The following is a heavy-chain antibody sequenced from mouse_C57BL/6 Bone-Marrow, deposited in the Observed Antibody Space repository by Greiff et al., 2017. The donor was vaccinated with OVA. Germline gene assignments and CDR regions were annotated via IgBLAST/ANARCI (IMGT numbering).Heavy chain of an antibody. D-gene: IGHD2-10*01. CDR1: GYAFSSSW. CDR3: ARSAYYGNYWYFDV. J-gene: IGHJ1*03. V-gene: IGHV1-82*01. CDR2: IYPGDGDT. Sequence: VQLQESGPELVKPGASVKISCKASGYAFSSSWMNWVKQRPGKGLEWIGRIYPGDGDTTYNGKFKGKATLTADKSSSTAYMQLSSLTSEDSAVYVCARSAYYGNYWYFDVWGTGTTVTVSS.